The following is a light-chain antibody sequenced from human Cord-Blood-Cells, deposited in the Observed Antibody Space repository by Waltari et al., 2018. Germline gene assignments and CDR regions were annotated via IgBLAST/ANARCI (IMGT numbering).Light chain of an antibody. CDR2: EGS. CDR1: SSCVACYDL. CDR3: CSYAGSSTWV. V-gene: IGLV2-23*01. Sequence: SALTQPPSAAGSPGQPITISCTGTSSCVACYDLVSWYQQHPGKAPKLMIYEGSKRPSGVSNRFSGSKSGNTASLTISGLQAEDEADYYCCSYAGSSTWVFGGGTKLTVL. J-gene: IGLJ3*02.